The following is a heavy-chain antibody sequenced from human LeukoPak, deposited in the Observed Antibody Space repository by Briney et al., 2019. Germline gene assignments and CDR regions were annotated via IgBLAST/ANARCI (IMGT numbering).Heavy chain of an antibody. J-gene: IGHJ5*02. V-gene: IGHV4-4*07. CDR2: IYTSGST. CDR3: ARAYSSSWYFNWFDP. CDR1: GGSISSYY. D-gene: IGHD6-13*01. Sequence: SETLSLTCTVSGGSISSYYWSWIRQPAGKGLEWIGRIYTSGSTNYNPSLKSRVTMSVDTSKNQFSLKLSAVTAADTAVYFCARAYSSSWYFNWFDPWGQGTLVTVSS.